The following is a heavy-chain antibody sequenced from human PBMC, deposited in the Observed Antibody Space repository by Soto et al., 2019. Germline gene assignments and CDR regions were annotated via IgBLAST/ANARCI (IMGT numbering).Heavy chain of an antibody. CDR1: GYTFANYY. V-gene: IGHV1-46*01. J-gene: IGHJ4*02. D-gene: IGHD5-12*01. CDR2: VNCSGGGT. CDR3: ARDGYNYYLAY. Sequence: QVQLVQSGAEVKKPGASVKLSCKTSGYTFANYYIHWVRQAPGQGLEWMGIVNCSGGGTSYAQRVQGRVTMSRDTSTSTVYMELSSLRSEDTAVYYCARDGYNYYLAYWGQGTLVTVSS.